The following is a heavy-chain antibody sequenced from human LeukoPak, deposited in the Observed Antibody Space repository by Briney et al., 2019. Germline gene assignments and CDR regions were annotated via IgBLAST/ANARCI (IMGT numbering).Heavy chain of an antibody. CDR3: ARIRSSGYLDY. Sequence: ASVKVSCKASGYTFTSYYMHWVRQAPGQGLEWMGIINPSGGSTSYAQKFQGRVTMTRDMSTSTAYMELSSLRSEDTAVYYCARIRSSGYLDYWGQGTLVTVSS. D-gene: IGHD3-22*01. CDR1: GYTFTSYY. J-gene: IGHJ4*02. V-gene: IGHV1-46*01. CDR2: INPSGGST.